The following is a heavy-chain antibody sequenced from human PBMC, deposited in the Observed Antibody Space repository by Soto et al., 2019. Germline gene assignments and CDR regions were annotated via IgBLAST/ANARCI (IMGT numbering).Heavy chain of an antibody. D-gene: IGHD5-12*01. J-gene: IGHJ1*01. V-gene: IGHV1-69*13. CDR1: GGTFSSYA. CDR2: IVPIVGTT. CDR3: VRVVAIPGYPEH. Sequence: SVNVSCKPSGGTFSSYAISWVRQAPGQGLEWMGGIVPIVGTTTYAQKFQGRVTITADEATSPAYMQLSRLRSDDTAVYYCVRVVAIPGYPEHWGKGTLVTLAS.